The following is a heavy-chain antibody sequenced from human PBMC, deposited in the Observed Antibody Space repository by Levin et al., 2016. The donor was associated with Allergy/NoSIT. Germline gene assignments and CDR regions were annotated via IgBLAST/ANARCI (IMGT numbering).Heavy chain of an antibody. J-gene: IGHJ4*02. Sequence: GESLKISCAASGFTFSNAWMSWVRQAPGKGLEWVGRIKSKTDGGTTDYAAPVKGRFTISRDDSKNTLYLQMNSLKTEDTAVYYCTTVFAYQLLYPDLDYWGQGTLVTVSS. V-gene: IGHV3-15*01. D-gene: IGHD2-2*02. CDR1: GFTFSNAW. CDR3: TTVFAYQLLYPDLDY. CDR2: IKSKTDGGTT.